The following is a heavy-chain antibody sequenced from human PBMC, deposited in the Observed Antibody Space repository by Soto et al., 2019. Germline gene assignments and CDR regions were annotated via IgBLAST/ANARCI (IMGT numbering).Heavy chain of an antibody. D-gene: IGHD6-19*01. CDR1: GYTFTSYA. J-gene: IGHJ4*02. V-gene: IGHV1-3*01. CDR3: ARDSYSSGWNFDY. Sequence: GASVKVSCKASGYTFTSYAVHWVRQAPGQRLEWMGWINAGNGDTKYSQKFQGRVTITRDTSASTAYMELSSLRSEDTAVYYCARDSYSSGWNFDYWGQGTLVTVS. CDR2: INAGNGDT.